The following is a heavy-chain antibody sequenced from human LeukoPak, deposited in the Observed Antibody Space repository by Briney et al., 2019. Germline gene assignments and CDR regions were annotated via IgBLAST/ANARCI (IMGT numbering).Heavy chain of an antibody. CDR1: GGSISSYY. J-gene: IGHJ6*02. CDR2: IYYSGST. CDR3: ARGLEWLPDYYYYYGMDV. D-gene: IGHD3-3*01. Sequence: ASETLSLTCTVSGGSISSYYWSWIRQPPGKGLEWIGYIYYSGSTNYNPSLKSRVTISVDTSKNQFSLKLSSVTAADTAVYYCARGLEWLPDYYYYYGMDVWGQGTTVTVSS. V-gene: IGHV4-59*08.